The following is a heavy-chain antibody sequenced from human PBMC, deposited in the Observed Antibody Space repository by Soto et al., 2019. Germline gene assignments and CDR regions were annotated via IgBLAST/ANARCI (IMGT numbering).Heavy chain of an antibody. CDR3: ARGYYDFWSGHSQGYYYYYYGMDV. CDR2: IIPIFGTA. D-gene: IGHD3-3*01. V-gene: IGHV1-69*13. CDR1: GGTFSSYA. J-gene: IGHJ6*02. Sequence: SVKVSFKASGGTFSSYAISWVRQAPGQGLEWMGGIIPIFGTANYAQKFQGRVTITADESTSTAYMELSSLRSEDTAVYYCARGYYDFWSGHSQGYYYYYYGMDVWGQGTTVTVS.